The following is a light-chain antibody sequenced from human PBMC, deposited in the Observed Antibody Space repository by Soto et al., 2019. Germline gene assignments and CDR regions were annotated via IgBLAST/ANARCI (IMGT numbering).Light chain of an antibody. CDR2: AAS. CDR1: QSISSY. J-gene: IGKJ2*01. V-gene: IGKV1-39*01. CDR3: QQSHSKPYN. Sequence: DIQMTQSPSSLSASVVDRVTITFRASQSISSYLNWYQQKPGKAPKLLIYAASSLQVGVPSRFSGSASGTDFTLTISSLQPEDFATYYCQQSHSKPYNCGQGTKGDIK.